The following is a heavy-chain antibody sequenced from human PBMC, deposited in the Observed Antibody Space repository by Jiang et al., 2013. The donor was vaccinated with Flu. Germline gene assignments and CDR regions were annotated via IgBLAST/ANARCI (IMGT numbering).Heavy chain of an antibody. CDR1: GFTFSSFG. D-gene: IGHD6-19*01. V-gene: IGHV3-30*18. J-gene: IGHJ4*02. CDR3: AKTRIQQWLGLYHFDY. Sequence: VQLVESGGGVVQPGRSLRLSCAASGFTFSSFGMHWVRQAPGKGLEWVAVISYDGSNIYYADSVKGRFTISRDNSHNTLYLQMNSLRAEDTALYYCAKTRIQQWLGLYHFDYVGPGNPCPPSP. CDR2: ISYDGSNI.